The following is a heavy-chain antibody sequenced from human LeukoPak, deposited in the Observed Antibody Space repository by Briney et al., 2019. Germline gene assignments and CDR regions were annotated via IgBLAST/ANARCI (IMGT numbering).Heavy chain of an antibody. CDR3: ARVRNDYKPRDPFDY. V-gene: IGHV1-18*04. Sequence: ASVKVSCTASGYTFTSNGISWVRQAPGQGPEWMGWISTYNGNTNYAEKLQGRVTMTTDTPTSTAYMELRTLRSDDTAVYYCARVRNDYKPRDPFDYWGQGTLVTVSS. CDR2: ISTYNGNT. CDR1: GYTFTSNG. J-gene: IGHJ4*02. D-gene: IGHD4-11*01.